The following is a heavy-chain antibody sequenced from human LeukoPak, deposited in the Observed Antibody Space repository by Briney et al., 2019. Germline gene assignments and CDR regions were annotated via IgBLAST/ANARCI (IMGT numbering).Heavy chain of an antibody. CDR1: GFTFSSYS. CDR2: ISSSSSYI. J-gene: IGHJ6*03. CDR3: ARGDSYYYYMDV. Sequence: SGGSLRLSCAASGFTFSSYSMNWVRQAPGKGLEWVSSISSSSSYIYYADSVKGRFTISRDNAKNSLYLQMNSLRAEDTAVYYCARGDSYYYYMDVWGKGTTVTVSS. V-gene: IGHV3-21*01. D-gene: IGHD4-11*01.